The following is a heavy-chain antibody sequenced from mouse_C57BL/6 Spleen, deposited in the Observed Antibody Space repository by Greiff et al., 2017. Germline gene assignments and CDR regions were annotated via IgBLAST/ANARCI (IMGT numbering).Heavy chain of an antibody. CDR1: GYAFSSYW. CDR2: IYPGDGDT. J-gene: IGHJ4*01. V-gene: IGHV1-80*01. D-gene: IGHD2-2*01. CDR3: ARGGYDVEGYAMDY. Sequence: QVQLQQSGAELVKPGASVKISCKASGYAFSSYWMNWVKQRPGKGLEWIGQIYPGDGDTNDNGKFKGKATLTADQSSSTAYMRLSSLTSEDSAVYFCARGGYDVEGYAMDYWGQGTSVTVSS.